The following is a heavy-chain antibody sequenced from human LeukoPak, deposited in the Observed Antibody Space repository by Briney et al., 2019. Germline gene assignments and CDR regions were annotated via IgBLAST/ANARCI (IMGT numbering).Heavy chain of an antibody. J-gene: IGHJ6*03. D-gene: IGHD2-2*01. CDR1: GGTFSSYA. V-gene: IGHV1-69*04. Sequence: SVKVSCKASGGTFSSYAISWVRQAPGQGLEWMGRIIPVLGITNYAQKFQGRVTITADKSTSTADMELSSLRSEDTAVYYCARGRGVVPAAKDYYYYMDVWGKGTTVTVSS. CDR2: IIPVLGIT. CDR3: ARGRGVVPAAKDYYYYMDV.